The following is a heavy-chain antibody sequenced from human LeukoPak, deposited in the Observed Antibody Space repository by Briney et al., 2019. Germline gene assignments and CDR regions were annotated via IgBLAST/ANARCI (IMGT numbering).Heavy chain of an antibody. D-gene: IGHD3-22*01. CDR1: VYTFTDFY. V-gene: IGHV1-2*02. CDR2: PNLKSGGT. CDR3: ASDDGDDSYNALDY. Sequence: ASVKVSCKASVYTFTDFYMHWVRQAPGQGREWMGWPNLKSGGTNYAQKFQGRLTFTRETSINTAYMVLSGLRSDDTALYYCASDDGDDSYNALDYWGQGTLVTVSS. J-gene: IGHJ4*02.